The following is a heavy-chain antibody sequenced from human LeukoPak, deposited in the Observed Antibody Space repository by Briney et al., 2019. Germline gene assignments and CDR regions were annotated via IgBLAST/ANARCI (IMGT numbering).Heavy chain of an antibody. Sequence: PSETLSLTCAVYGGSFSGYYWSWIRQPPGKGLEWIGEINHSGSTNYNPSLKSRVTISVDTSKNQFSLKLSSVTAADTAVYYCARGTWFGELCSNFYYYYYYGMDVWGQGTTVTVSS. V-gene: IGHV4-34*01. CDR1: GGSFSGYY. J-gene: IGHJ6*02. CDR2: INHSGST. D-gene: IGHD3-10*01. CDR3: ARGTWFGELCSNFYYYYYYGMDV.